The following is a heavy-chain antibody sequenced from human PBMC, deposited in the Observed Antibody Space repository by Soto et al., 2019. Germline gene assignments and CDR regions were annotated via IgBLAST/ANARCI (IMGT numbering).Heavy chain of an antibody. CDR1: GGTFSTYT. CDR3: AGDPDSHYNDSHASSYP. Sequence: QVQLVQSGAEVKKPGSSVKVSCKASGGTFSTYTITWVRQAPGQGLEWMGRIIPIIGIINYAQKFQGRVTISAEEFTGTAYMELTGLRSDDTAVYYCAGDPDSHYNDSHASSYPWGQGTLVTVSS. V-gene: IGHV1-69*08. J-gene: IGHJ5*02. CDR2: IIPIIGII. D-gene: IGHD4-4*01.